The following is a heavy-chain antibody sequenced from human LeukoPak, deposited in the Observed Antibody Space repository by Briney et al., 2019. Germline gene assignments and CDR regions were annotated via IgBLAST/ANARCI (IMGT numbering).Heavy chain of an antibody. J-gene: IGHJ4*02. Sequence: ASVTVSCKSSGYPFTNYDINWVRQATGQGLEWMGWLNTYSGGTGYAQKFRGRVTITRNTSISTAYMEVSSLRSEDTAVYYCAKGGSSSWIDYWGQGTLVTVSS. CDR2: LNTYSGGT. V-gene: IGHV1-8*03. CDR1: GYPFTNYD. D-gene: IGHD6-13*01. CDR3: AKGGSSSWIDY.